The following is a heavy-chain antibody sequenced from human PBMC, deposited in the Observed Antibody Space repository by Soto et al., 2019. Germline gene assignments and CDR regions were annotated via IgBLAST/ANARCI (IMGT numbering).Heavy chain of an antibody. Sequence: VQLLQSGAEVKKPGASVKVSCKTSGFTFTSYDINWVRQATGQGLEWMGWVNPNSGNTDNAQKFQGRVTMTRNTSITTAYMELSSLRSEDTAGYYCARVPFVNFGDSVPFDYWGQGTLVTVSS. CDR3: ARVPFVNFGDSVPFDY. CDR1: GFTFTSYD. D-gene: IGHD4-17*01. V-gene: IGHV1-8*01. CDR2: VNPNSGNT. J-gene: IGHJ4*02.